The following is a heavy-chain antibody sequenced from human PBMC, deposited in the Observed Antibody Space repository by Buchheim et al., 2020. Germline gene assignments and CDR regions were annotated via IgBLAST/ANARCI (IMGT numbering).Heavy chain of an antibody. J-gene: IGHJ6*02. CDR2: IKQDGSEK. V-gene: IGHV3-7*01. CDR3: ARDPPGSSWYYYYYYGMDV. D-gene: IGHD6-13*01. Sequence: EVQLVESGGGLVQPGGSLRLSCAASGFTFSSYWMSWVRQAPGKGLEWVANIKQDGSEKYYVDSVKGRFTISRDNAKNSLYLQMNSLRAEDTAVYYCARDPPGSSWYYYYYYGMDVWGQGTT. CDR1: GFTFSSYW.